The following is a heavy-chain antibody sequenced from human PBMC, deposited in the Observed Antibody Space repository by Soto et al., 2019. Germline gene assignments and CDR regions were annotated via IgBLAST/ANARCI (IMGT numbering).Heavy chain of an antibody. CDR1: GGTFSSYA. CDR2: IIPIFGTA. Sequence: QVQLVQSGAEVKKPGSSVKVSCMASGGTFSSYAISWVRQAPGQGLEWMGGIIPIFGTANYAQKFQGRVTITADESTSTAYMELSSLRSEDTAVYYCARERSGYSYGPLDYWGQGTLVTVSS. D-gene: IGHD5-18*01. J-gene: IGHJ4*02. V-gene: IGHV1-69*01. CDR3: ARERSGYSYGPLDY.